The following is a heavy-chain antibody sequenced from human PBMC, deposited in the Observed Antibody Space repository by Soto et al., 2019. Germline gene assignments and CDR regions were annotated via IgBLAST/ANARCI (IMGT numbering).Heavy chain of an antibody. J-gene: IGHJ2*01. D-gene: IGHD2-8*01. CDR1: GFTFSSYE. Sequence: PGGSLRLSCAASGFTFSSYEMNWVRQAPGKGLEWVSYISSSGSTIYYADSVKGRFTISRDNAKNSLYLQMNSLRAEDTAVYYCARDGSSVLMVYAIRWDWYFDLWGRGTLVTVSS. V-gene: IGHV3-48*03. CDR3: ARDGSSVLMVYAIRWDWYFDL. CDR2: ISSSGSTI.